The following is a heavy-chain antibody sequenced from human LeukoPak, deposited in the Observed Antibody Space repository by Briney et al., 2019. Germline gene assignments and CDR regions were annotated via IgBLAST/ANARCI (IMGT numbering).Heavy chain of an antibody. D-gene: IGHD3-22*01. V-gene: IGHV4-34*01. J-gene: IGHJ3*02. CDR3: ARALDSSGYNDAFDI. Sequence: SGTLSLSCAVYGGSFSGYAWSWIRQPPGKGLEWIGEINHSGSTNYNASLQSRVTISVDTSKNQFSLMLTSATAADTAVYYCARALDSSGYNDAFDIWGQGTMVTVSS. CDR2: INHSGST. CDR1: GGSFSGYA.